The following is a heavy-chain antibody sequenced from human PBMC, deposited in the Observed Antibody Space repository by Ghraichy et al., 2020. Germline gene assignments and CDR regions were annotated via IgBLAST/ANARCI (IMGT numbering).Heavy chain of an antibody. Sequence: LSITCAASGFSFDDFSMHWVRQAPGKGLEWVSRISLDGGSIYYADSVKGRFIIFRDNTKNSLYLQMKSLRAEDTALYYYAKVTDSSGYHHFDHWGQVTLVIVSS. CDR2: ISLDGGSI. J-gene: IGHJ4*02. CDR3: AKVTDSSGYHHFDH. V-gene: IGHV3-43D*04. D-gene: IGHD3-22*01. CDR1: GFSFDDFS.